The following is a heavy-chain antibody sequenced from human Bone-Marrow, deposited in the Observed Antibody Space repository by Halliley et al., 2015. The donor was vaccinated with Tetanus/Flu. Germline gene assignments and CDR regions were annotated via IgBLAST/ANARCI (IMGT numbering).Heavy chain of an antibody. V-gene: IGHV3-30*18. CDR1: GFTFSSYG. D-gene: IGHD3-10*01. Sequence: SLRLSCAATGFTFSSYGMHWVRQAPGKGLEWVAVISYDGSYKYYGDSVKGRLTISRDNSKNTLYVQMNSLRAEDTAVYYCAKDRSNYDSGSYYMYYGMDVWGQGTTVIVSS. J-gene: IGHJ6*02. CDR3: AKDRSNYDSGSYYMYYGMDV. CDR2: ISYDGSYK.